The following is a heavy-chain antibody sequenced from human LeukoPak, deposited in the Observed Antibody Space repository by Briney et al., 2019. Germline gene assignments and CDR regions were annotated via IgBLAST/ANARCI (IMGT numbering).Heavy chain of an antibody. V-gene: IGHV1-46*01. Sequence: ASVKVSCKASGYTFTSYYMHWVRQAPGQGLEWMGIINPSGGSTSYAQKFQGRVTMTRDTSTSTVYMELSSLRSEDTAVYYCARDGYYYDSSGHLTTNAFDIWGQGTMVTVSS. CDR3: ARDGYYYDSSGHLTTNAFDI. CDR1: GYTFTSYY. J-gene: IGHJ3*02. D-gene: IGHD3-22*01. CDR2: INPSGGST.